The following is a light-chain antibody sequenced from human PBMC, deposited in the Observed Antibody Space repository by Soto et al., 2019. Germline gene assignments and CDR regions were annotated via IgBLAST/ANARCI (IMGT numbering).Light chain of an antibody. CDR3: QQHRA. V-gene: IGKV3-20*01. CDR2: GAS. Sequence: EIVLTQSPGTLSLSPGERATLSCRASQSVSSSYLAWYQQKPGQAPRLLIYGASSRATGIPDRFSGSVSGTDFTLTISSLEPEDVAVYYCQQHRAFDQGTKVEIK. CDR1: QSVSSSY. J-gene: IGKJ1*01.